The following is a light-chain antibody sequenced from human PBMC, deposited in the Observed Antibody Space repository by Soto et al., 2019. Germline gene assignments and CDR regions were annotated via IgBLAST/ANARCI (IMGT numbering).Light chain of an antibody. V-gene: IGKV3-15*01. J-gene: IGKJ5*01. CDR2: DAS. CDR3: QHYNNWHIT. Sequence: EILMTQSPATLSVSPGERATLSCRASQIVISDLAWYQQKPCQPPRLLIYDASTRATGIPARFSGSGSGTEFILTISSLQSEDFAVYYCQHYNNWHITFGQGTRLEIK. CDR1: QIVISD.